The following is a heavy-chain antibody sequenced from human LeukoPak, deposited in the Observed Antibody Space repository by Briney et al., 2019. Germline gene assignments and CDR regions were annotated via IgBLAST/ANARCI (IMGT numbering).Heavy chain of an antibody. CDR1: GGSISSSSYY. CDR2: IYYSGST. Sequence: PSETLSLTCTVSGGSISSSSYYWGWIRQPPGKGLERIGSIYYSGSTYYNPSLKSRVTISVDTSKNQFSLKLSSVTAADTAVYYCARDYRLTQIQYWGQGTLVTVPS. D-gene: IGHD1-26*01. J-gene: IGHJ1*01. CDR3: ARDYRLTQIQY. V-gene: IGHV4-39*07.